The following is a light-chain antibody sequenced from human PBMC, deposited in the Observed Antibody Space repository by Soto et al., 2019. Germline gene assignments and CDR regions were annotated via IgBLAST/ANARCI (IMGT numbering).Light chain of an antibody. CDR2: EAS. CDR1: QAIGNN. CDR3: QQYDDLPFT. V-gene: IGKV1-33*01. J-gene: IGKJ4*01. Sequence: DIQMTQSPSSLSASVGDRVTITCQASQAIGNNLTWYQQKPGKAPKLLIYEASNLETGVPSRFSGSGSGTDFTFTINSLQPEDIATYYCQQYDDLPFTFGGGTKVEIK.